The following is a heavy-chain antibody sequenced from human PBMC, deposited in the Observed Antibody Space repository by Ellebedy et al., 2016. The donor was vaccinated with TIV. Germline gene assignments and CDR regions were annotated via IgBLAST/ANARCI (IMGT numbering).Heavy chain of an antibody. CDR1: GYTFTGYY. CDR3: ATAPPTGTTFDY. Sequence: ASVKVSXKASGYTFTGYYMHWVRQAPGQGLEWMGWINPNSGGTNYAQKFQGRVTMTRDTSISTAYMELSRLRSDDTAVYYCATAPPTGTTFDYWGQGTLVTVSS. V-gene: IGHV1-2*02. CDR2: INPNSGGT. D-gene: IGHD1-1*01. J-gene: IGHJ4*02.